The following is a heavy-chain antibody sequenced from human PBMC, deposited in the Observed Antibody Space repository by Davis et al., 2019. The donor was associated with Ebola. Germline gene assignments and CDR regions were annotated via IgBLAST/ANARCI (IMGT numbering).Heavy chain of an antibody. D-gene: IGHD3-10*01. J-gene: IGHJ4*02. V-gene: IGHV1-18*01. CDR3: ARGGGSTQSGIDY. CDR1: GYTFTNYG. CDR2: ISVDKGNT. Sequence: ASVKVSCKASGYTFTNYGITWVRQAPGQGLEWVGWISVDKGNTNYVQKLQGRVTMTTDTSTSTAYMELRSLRSDDTAVYYCARGGGSTQSGIDYWGQGNLVTVSS.